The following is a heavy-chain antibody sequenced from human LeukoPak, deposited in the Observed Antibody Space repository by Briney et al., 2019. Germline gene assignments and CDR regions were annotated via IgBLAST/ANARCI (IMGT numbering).Heavy chain of an antibody. CDR1: GYSISSGYY. V-gene: IGHV4-38-2*01. J-gene: IGHJ4*02. CDR3: ARKYNWNYLD. CDR2: IYHSGST. Sequence: PSETLSLTCAVSGYSISSGYYWGWIRQRPGEGLEWIGNIYHSGSTYYNPSLKSRVTISVDTSKNQFSLKVSSVTAADTAVYYCARKYNWNYLDWGQGTLVTVSS. D-gene: IGHD1-7*01.